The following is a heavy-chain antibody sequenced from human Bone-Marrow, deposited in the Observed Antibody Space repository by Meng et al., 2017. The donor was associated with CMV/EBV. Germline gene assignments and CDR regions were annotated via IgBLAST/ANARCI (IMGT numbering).Heavy chain of an antibody. V-gene: IGHV3-15*01. CDR2: IKSKTDGGTT. Sequence: GESLKISCAASGFTFSNAWMSWVRQAPGKGLEWVGRIKSKTDGGTTDYAAPVKGRFTISRDDSKNTLYLQMNGLKTEDTAVYYCTTEILEWFASYGMDVWGQGTTVTVSS. CDR3: TTEILEWFASYGMDV. D-gene: IGHD3-3*01. J-gene: IGHJ6*02. CDR1: GFTFSNAW.